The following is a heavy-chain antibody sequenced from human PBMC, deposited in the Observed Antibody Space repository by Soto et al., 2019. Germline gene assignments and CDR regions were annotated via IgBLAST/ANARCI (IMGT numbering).Heavy chain of an antibody. J-gene: IGHJ6*02. CDR2: ISSSGNTI. CDR3: ARDSLAYSSSWGGYYYYGMDV. Sequence: QVQLVESGGGLVKPGGSLRLSCAASGFTFSDYYMSWIRQAPGKGLEWVSYISSSGNTIYYADSVKGRFTISRDNAKNSLYLQMNSLRAEDTAVYYCARDSLAYSSSWGGYYYYGMDVWGQGTTVTVSS. D-gene: IGHD6-6*01. V-gene: IGHV3-11*01. CDR1: GFTFSDYY.